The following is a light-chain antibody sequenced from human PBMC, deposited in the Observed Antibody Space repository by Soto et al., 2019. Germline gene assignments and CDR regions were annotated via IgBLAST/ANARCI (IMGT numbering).Light chain of an antibody. CDR1: SGHSTYA. J-gene: IGLJ2*01. CDR2: LHSDGSH. V-gene: IGLV4-69*01. CDR3: QTWGTGIVV. Sequence: VLAQSPSASASLGASVKLTCTLSSGHSTYAIAWHQQQPEKGPRYLMKLHSDGSHSKGDGIPDRFSGSSSGSERYLTISSLQSEDEADYYCQTWGTGIVVFGGGTQLTVL.